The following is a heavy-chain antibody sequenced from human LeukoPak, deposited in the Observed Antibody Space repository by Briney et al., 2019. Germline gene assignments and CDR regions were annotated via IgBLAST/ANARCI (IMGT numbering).Heavy chain of an antibody. CDR1: GYTFTGYY. CDR2: INPNSGGT. V-gene: IGHV1-2*02. D-gene: IGHD3-10*01. J-gene: IGHJ6*03. CDR3: AGHRSWYYYGSGSYYNHYYYYMDV. Sequence: ASVKVSCKASGYTFTGYYMHWVRQAPGQGLEWMGWINPNSGGTNYAQKFQGRVTMTRDTSISTAYMELSRLRSDDTAVYYCAGHRSWYYYGSGSYYNHYYYYMDVWGKGTTVTVSS.